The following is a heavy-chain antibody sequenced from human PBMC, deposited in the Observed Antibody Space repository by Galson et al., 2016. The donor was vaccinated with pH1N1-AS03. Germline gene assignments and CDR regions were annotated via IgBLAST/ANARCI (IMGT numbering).Heavy chain of an antibody. CDR1: GFTFSSYA. CDR2: IIGAGGVP. CDR3: AKDKEAVADRRGYFFDD. Sequence: SLRLSCAASGFTFSSYAMSWVRQAPGKGLEWVASIIGAGGVPYYAGSVKGRFAGARDTSENTVYLQLDRLRAEDTAVYYCAKDKEAVADRRGYFFDDWGQGTLVTVSS. J-gene: IGHJ4*02. D-gene: IGHD6-19*01. V-gene: IGHV3-23*01.